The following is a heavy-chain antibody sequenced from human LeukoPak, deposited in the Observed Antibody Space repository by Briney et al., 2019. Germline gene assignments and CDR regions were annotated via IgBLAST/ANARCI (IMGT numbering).Heavy chain of an antibody. V-gene: IGHV5-51*01. CDR3: ARPVTYYYDSSGYPPYYFDY. CDR2: IYPGDSDT. Sequence: GESLKISCKGSGYSFTSYWIGWVRQMPGKGLEWMGIIYPGDSDTRYSPSFQGQVTISADKSISTAYLQWSSLKASDTAMYYCARPVTYYYDSSGYPPYYFDYWGQGTLVTVSS. J-gene: IGHJ4*02. D-gene: IGHD3-22*01. CDR1: GYSFTSYW.